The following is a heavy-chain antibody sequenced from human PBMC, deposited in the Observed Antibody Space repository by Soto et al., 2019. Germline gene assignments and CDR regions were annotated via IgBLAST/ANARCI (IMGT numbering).Heavy chain of an antibody. Sequence: GGSLRLSCAASGLTFSSYAMSWVRQAPGRGLEWVSSISSSSSYIYYADSVKGRFTISRDNAKNSLYLQMNSLRAEDTAVYYCARESGYGDSFDYWGQGTLVTVSS. V-gene: IGHV3-21*01. CDR1: GLTFSSYA. CDR3: ARESGYGDSFDY. D-gene: IGHD4-17*01. J-gene: IGHJ4*02. CDR2: ISSSSSYI.